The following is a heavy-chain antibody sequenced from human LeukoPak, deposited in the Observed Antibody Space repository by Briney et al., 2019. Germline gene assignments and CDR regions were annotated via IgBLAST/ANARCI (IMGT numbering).Heavy chain of an antibody. D-gene: IGHD3-9*01. Sequence: GGTLRLSCAASGFTFSNYGLSWVRQAPGKGLEWVSGITGSGGSTYYADSVKGRFTISRDNSKNTLYLQMNSLRAEDTAVYYCAKDTLRYFNWATHGYDYWGQGTLVTVSS. CDR2: ITGSGGST. CDR3: AKDTLRYFNWATHGYDY. CDR1: GFTFSNYG. J-gene: IGHJ4*02. V-gene: IGHV3-23*01.